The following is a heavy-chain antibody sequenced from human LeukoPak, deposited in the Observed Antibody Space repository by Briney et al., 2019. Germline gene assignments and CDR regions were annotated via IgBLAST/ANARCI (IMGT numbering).Heavy chain of an antibody. Sequence: GGSLRLSCAASGFTFDDYGMSWVRQAPGKGLEWVSGINWNGGSTGYADSVKGRFTISRDNAKNSLYLQMNSLRAEDTAVYYCARDRYYYGSGSYSLGAFDIWGQGTMVTVSS. D-gene: IGHD3-10*01. CDR1: GFTFDDYG. V-gene: IGHV3-20*04. CDR3: ARDRYYYGSGSYSLGAFDI. CDR2: INWNGGST. J-gene: IGHJ3*02.